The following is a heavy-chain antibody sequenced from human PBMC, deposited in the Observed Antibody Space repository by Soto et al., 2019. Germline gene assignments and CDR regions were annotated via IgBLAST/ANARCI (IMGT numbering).Heavy chain of an antibody. V-gene: IGHV3-74*01. Sequence: PGGSLRLSCAASGFTFSGHWIHWVRQAPGQGLVWVSRTKTDGTTSYADSVRGRFTISRDNAENTLYLQMNSLRAEDTAVYYCVRDMRAVPWYGGISSAFDMWGQGTMVTVSS. D-gene: IGHD3-10*01. CDR2: TKTDGTT. CDR1: GFTFSGHW. J-gene: IGHJ3*02. CDR3: VRDMRAVPWYGGISSAFDM.